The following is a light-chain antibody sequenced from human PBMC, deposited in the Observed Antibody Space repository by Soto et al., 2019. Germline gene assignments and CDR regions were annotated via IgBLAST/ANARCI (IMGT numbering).Light chain of an antibody. J-gene: IGLJ3*02. CDR2: EAT. V-gene: IGLV2-23*01. Sequence: QSVLAQPASVSGSPGQSITISCTGSSSDVGNYKFVSWFQQNPGKAPKLIIYEATKRPSGVSDRFSGSKSGYTASLTISGLQAEDEADYYCCSYAGDSTWVFGGGTKLTVL. CDR3: CSYAGDSTWV. CDR1: SSDVGNYKF.